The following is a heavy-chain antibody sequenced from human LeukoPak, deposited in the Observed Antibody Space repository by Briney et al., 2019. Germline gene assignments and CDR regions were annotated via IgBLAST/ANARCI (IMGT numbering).Heavy chain of an antibody. CDR1: GGSISSYY. J-gene: IGHJ6*03. D-gene: IGHD3-3*01. Sequence: PSETLSLTCTVSGGSISSYYWSWIRQPPGKGLEWIGYIYYSGSTNYNPSLKSRVTISVDTSKNQFSLKLSSVTAADTAVYYCARDRAVLRFLEGYMDVWGKGTTVTVSS. V-gene: IGHV4-59*01. CDR3: ARDRAVLRFLEGYMDV. CDR2: IYYSGST.